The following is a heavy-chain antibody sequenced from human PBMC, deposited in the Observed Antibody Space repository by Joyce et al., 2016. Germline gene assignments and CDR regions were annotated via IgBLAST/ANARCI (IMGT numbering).Heavy chain of an antibody. D-gene: IGHD1-1*01. CDR2: IKSDTSGGTT. CDR1: GFTFSPAW. V-gene: IGHV3-15*01. CDR3: TADDSTRGGFELDY. Sequence: EGQLVESGGCLVKPGGSLRLYCAASGFTFSPAWMSWVRQATGKGLECVALIKSDTSGGTTDYTAPVKGRFAIARDDSKNTVYLQMNSLKTEDTGIYYCTADDSTRGGFELDYWGQGTLVTVSS. J-gene: IGHJ4*02.